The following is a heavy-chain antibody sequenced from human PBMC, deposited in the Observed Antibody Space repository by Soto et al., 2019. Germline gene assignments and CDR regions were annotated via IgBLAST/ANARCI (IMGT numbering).Heavy chain of an antibody. J-gene: IGHJ3*02. D-gene: IGHD4-17*01. V-gene: IGHV4-31*03. CDR3: ARDDYGGNSGALDI. Sequence: KSSETLSLTCTVSGGSISSGDSYWTWIRQHPRKGLEWIGYIYFSGSTTYNPSLKSRLSISIHTSKNQFSLKLNSVTAADTAIYYCARDDYGGNSGALDIWGQGTMVTV. CDR1: GGSISSGDSY. CDR2: IYFSGST.